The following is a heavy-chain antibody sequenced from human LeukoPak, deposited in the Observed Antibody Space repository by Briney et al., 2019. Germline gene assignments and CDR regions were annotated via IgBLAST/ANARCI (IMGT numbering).Heavy chain of an antibody. CDR3: VRNWGYFDY. J-gene: IGHJ4*02. CDR1: GFIFRSYW. D-gene: IGHD7-27*01. V-gene: IGHV3-7*05. Sequence: TGGSLRLSCAASGFIFRSYWMNCVRQAPGKGLEWVANIKEDGSEKYYVDSVKGRFTISRDNAKTSLYLQMNSLRGEDTAVYYCVRNWGYFDYWGQGTLVTVSS. CDR2: IKEDGSEK.